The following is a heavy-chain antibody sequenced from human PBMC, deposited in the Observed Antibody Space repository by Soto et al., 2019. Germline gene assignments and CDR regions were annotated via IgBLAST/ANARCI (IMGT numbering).Heavy chain of an antibody. V-gene: IGHV3-30*18. D-gene: IGHD3-10*01. J-gene: IGHJ6*04. Sequence: QVQLVESGGGVVQPGRSLRLSCAASGFDFNTYGMHWVRQAPGKGLGWVTVISNDGRNTYYADSGKGRCTISRDNSKNTMYLPINTLRLEDAAVYFCEKAVKICVRGVPPADVWGKGTTVTVSS. CDR2: ISNDGRNT. CDR1: GFDFNTYG. CDR3: EKAVKICVRGVPPADV.